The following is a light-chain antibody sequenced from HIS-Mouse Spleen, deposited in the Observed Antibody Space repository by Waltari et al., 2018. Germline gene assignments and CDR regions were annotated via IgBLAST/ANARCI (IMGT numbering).Light chain of an antibody. V-gene: IGLV2-11*01. CDR2: DVS. CDR1: SSDVGGYNY. J-gene: IGLJ1*01. CDR3: CSYAGSYTYV. Sequence: QSALTQPRSVSGSPGQSVTISCTGTSSDVGGYNYVSWYQQHPGKAPKLMIYDVSKRPSGVPDRLSGSKSGNTASLTISWLQAEDEADYYCCSYAGSYTYVFGTGTKVTVL.